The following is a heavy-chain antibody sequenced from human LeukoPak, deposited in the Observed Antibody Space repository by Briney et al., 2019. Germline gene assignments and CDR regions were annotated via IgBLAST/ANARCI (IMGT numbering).Heavy chain of an antibody. J-gene: IGHJ4*02. Sequence: SETLSLTCTVSGGSISGYYWGWIRQPPGKGLEWIGTIYHSGNTYYNPSLKSRVTISVDTSKNQFSLNLSSVTAADTAVYYCAREGSMVRGVPIDYWGQGTLVTVSS. CDR1: GGSISGYY. CDR3: AREGSMVRGVPIDY. V-gene: IGHV4-38-2*02. D-gene: IGHD3-10*01. CDR2: IYHSGNT.